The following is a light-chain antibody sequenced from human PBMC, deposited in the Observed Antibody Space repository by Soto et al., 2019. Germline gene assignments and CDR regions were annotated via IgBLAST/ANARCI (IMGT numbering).Light chain of an antibody. V-gene: IGKV1-5*01. CDR2: DAS. J-gene: IGKJ2*01. CDR1: QSISTW. Sequence: DIQMTQSPPTLSASVGDRVTITCRASQSISTWLAWFQQKPGKAPRLLIFDASSLDSGVPSRFRGSGSGTEFTLAFSSVQPDDSASYYCQQYNTTSNTFGQGTKLEIK. CDR3: QQYNTTSNT.